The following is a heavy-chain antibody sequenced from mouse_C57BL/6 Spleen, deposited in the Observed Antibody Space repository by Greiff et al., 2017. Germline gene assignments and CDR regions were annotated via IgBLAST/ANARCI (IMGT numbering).Heavy chain of an antibody. D-gene: IGHD1-1*01. CDR1: GYTFTSYG. V-gene: IGHV1-81*01. Sequence: VMLVESGAELARPGASVKLSCKASGYTFTSYGISWVKQRTGQGLEWIGEIYPRSGNTYYNEKFKGKATLTADKSSSTAYMELRSLTSEDSAVYFCARSYTVVASPGYFDVWGTGTTVTVSS. J-gene: IGHJ1*03. CDR3: ARSYTVVASPGYFDV. CDR2: IYPRSGNT.